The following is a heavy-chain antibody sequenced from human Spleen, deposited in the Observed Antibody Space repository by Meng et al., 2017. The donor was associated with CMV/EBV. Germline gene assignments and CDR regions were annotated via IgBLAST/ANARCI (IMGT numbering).Heavy chain of an antibody. V-gene: IGHV1-2*02. CDR3: ARDRDSSGWYIFDY. D-gene: IGHD6-19*01. CDR2: INPHTGTT. Sequence: ASVKVSCKVSGYNFTDCFIDRVRQAPGQGLEWMGWINPHTGTTHFAQKFQDRATMTRDTSISTVYMELTHLRSDDTAVYYCARDRDSSGWYIFDYWGQGSLVTVSS. J-gene: IGHJ4*02. CDR1: GYNFTDCF.